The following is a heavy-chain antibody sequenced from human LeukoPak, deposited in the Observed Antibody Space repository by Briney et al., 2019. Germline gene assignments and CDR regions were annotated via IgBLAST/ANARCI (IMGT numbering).Heavy chain of an antibody. Sequence: GGSLGLSCAASGFTFSSYSMNWVRQAPGKGLEWVSSISSSSSYIYYADSVKGRFTISRDNAKNSLYLQMNSLRAEDTAVYYCARDIGYCSSTSCSVGFDYWGQGTLVTVSS. J-gene: IGHJ4*02. V-gene: IGHV3-21*01. CDR1: GFTFSSYS. CDR3: ARDIGYCSSTSCSVGFDY. CDR2: ISSSSSYI. D-gene: IGHD2-2*01.